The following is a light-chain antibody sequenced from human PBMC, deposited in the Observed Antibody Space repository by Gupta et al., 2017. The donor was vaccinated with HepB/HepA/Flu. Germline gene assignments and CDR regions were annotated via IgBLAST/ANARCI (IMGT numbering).Light chain of an antibody. CDR1: RSVLYSSNNKDY. CDR2: WAS. Sequence: DIVMTQSPDSLAVSLGERATINCKSSRSVLYSSNNKDYLAWYQHKPGQPPKLLIYWASTREPGVPDRFSGSGSGTDFTLTISSLQAEDVAVYYCQQYYGPLPTFGQGTKVEIK. V-gene: IGKV4-1*01. CDR3: QQYYGPLPT. J-gene: IGKJ1*01.